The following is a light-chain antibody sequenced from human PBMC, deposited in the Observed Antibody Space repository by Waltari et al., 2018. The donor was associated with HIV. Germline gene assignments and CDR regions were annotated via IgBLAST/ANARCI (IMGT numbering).Light chain of an antibody. CDR3: SSYTSSTVV. CDR2: EVN. CDR1: SSDVGSYNR. V-gene: IGLV2-18*02. Sequence: QSALTRPPSVSGSPGQSVTISCTGTSSDVGSYNRFSWYQQPPGTAPKLMIYEVNNRPSGVPDRFSGSKSGNTASLTISGLQAEDEADYYCSSYTSSTVVFGGGTKLTVL. J-gene: IGLJ2*01.